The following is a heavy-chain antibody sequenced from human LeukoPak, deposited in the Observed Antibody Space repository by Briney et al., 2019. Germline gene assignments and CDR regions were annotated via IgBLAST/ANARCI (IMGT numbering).Heavy chain of an antibody. V-gene: IGHV3-23*01. CDR1: GFTFSNYA. J-gene: IGHJ4*02. CDR2: ISGGGFGT. Sequence: GGSPRLSCAASGFTFSNYAMSWVRQAPGKGLEWVSTISGGGFGTYYADSVKGRFTIPRDNPKNTLYLQTNSLRADDTALYYCVQMAPYCGGDCYFDSWGQGTLVTVSS. CDR3: VQMAPYCGGDCYFDS. D-gene: IGHD2-21*02.